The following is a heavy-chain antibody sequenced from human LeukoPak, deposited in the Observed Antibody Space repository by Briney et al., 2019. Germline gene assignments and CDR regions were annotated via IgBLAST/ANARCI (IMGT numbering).Heavy chain of an antibody. CDR2: IYYSGST. V-gene: IGHV4-59*08. CDR1: GGSISSYY. J-gene: IGHJ4*02. Sequence: SETLSLTCTVSGGSISSYYWSWIRQPPGKGLEWIGYIYYSGSTNYNPSLKSGGTISVDTSKNQFSLKLSSVTAADTAVYYCARLSWNDAEEYTEGYYFDYWGQGTLVTVSS. CDR3: ARLSWNDAEEYTEGYYFDY. D-gene: IGHD1-1*01.